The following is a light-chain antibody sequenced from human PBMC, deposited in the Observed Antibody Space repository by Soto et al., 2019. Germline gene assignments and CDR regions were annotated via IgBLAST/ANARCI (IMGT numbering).Light chain of an antibody. CDR1: QSVLYSSNNKNY. Sequence: DIVMTQSPDSLAVSLGERATINCKSSQSVLYSSNNKNYLAWYQQKPGQPPKLLIYWASTRESGVPDRFSGSGSGTDFTLPISSLQAEDVAVYYCQQCNSTPWTFGQGTKVEIK. J-gene: IGKJ1*01. V-gene: IGKV4-1*01. CDR2: WAS. CDR3: QQCNSTPWT.